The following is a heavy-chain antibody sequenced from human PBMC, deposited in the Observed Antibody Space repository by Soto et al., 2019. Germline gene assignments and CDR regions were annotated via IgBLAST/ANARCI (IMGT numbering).Heavy chain of an antibody. J-gene: IGHJ5*02. CDR1: GFSLTTRGVG. V-gene: IGHV2-5*02. CDR2: IYWDDDK. Sequence: QITLKESGPTLVKPTQTLTLTCTFSGFSLTTRGVGVGWIRQPPGKALECLALIYWDDDKRYSPSLQSRLSTXXXTXXTPVVLTMTNVDPVDTATYYCAHIPNYYPYDWFDPWGQGTLVSVSS. CDR3: AHIPNYYPYDWFDP. D-gene: IGHD3-10*01.